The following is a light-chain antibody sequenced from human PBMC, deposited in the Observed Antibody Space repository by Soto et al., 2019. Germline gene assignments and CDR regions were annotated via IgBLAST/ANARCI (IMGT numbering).Light chain of an antibody. CDR1: QSVSSY. Sequence: EIVLTQSPATLSLSPGERATLSCRASQSVSSYLAWYQQKPGQAPRLLIYDASNRATGIPARFSGSGSGTDFTLTISSLEPEYFAVYYCQQRSDWSWTFGQGTKVEIK. V-gene: IGKV3-11*01. CDR2: DAS. J-gene: IGKJ1*01. CDR3: QQRSDWSWT.